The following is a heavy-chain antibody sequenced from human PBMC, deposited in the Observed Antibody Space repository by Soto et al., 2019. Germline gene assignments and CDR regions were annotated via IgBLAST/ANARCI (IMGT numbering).Heavy chain of an antibody. CDR1: GGSFSGYY. J-gene: IGHJ6*02. V-gene: IGHV4-34*01. Sequence: SETLSLTCAVYGGSFSGYYWSWIRQPPGKGLEWIGDINHSGSTNYNPSLKSRVTISVDTSKNQFSLKLSSVTAADTAVYYCARVLRYFDGYGMEVWGQGTTVTVSS. D-gene: IGHD3-9*01. CDR3: ARVLRYFDGYGMEV. CDR2: INHSGST.